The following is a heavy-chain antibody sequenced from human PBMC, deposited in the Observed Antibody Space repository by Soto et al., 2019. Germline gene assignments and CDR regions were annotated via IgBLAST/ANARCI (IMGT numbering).Heavy chain of an antibody. D-gene: IGHD3-22*01. CDR1: GFTFSSYE. Sequence: EVQLVESGGGLVQPGGSLRLSCAASGFTFSSYEMNWVRQAPGKGLEWVSYISSSGSNIYYADSGKGRFTTSRDNAKNSLYLQMNSLRAEDTAVYYCARDKGGYYVYWGQGTLVTVSS. CDR2: ISSSGSNI. V-gene: IGHV3-48*03. CDR3: ARDKGGYYVY. J-gene: IGHJ4*02.